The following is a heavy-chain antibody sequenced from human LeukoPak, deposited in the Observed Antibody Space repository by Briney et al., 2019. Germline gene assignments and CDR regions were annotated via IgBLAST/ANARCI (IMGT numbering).Heavy chain of an antibody. D-gene: IGHD3-22*01. J-gene: IGHJ3*02. CDR1: GFTFSSYS. CDR2: ISTSSYI. V-gene: IGHV3-21*04. CDR3: ARKFYYDSSGSDAFDI. Sequence: PGGSLRLSCAASGFTFSSYSMNWVRQAPGKGLEWVSSISTSSYIYYADSVQGRFTISRDSSKNTLYLQMNSLRAEDTAVYYCARKFYYDSSGSDAFDIWGQGTMVTVSS.